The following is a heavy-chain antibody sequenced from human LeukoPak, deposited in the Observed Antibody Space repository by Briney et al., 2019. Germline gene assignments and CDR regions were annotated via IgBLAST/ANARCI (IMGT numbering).Heavy chain of an antibody. CDR1: GFTFSSYG. J-gene: IGHJ4*02. Sequence: GGSLRLSCAASGFTFSSYGMHWVRQAPGKGLEWVAVISYDGSYKYYADSVKGRFTISRDNSKNTLYLQMNSLRAEDTAVYYCAKVSYSGYEFDYWGQGTLVTASS. V-gene: IGHV3-30*18. D-gene: IGHD5-12*01. CDR3: AKVSYSGYEFDY. CDR2: ISYDGSYK.